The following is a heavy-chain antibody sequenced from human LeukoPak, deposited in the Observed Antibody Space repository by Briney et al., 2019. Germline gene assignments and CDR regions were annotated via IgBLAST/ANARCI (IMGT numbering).Heavy chain of an antibody. D-gene: IGHD3-22*01. V-gene: IGHV4-34*01. CDR3: ARNTYYYDSSGWGKKFYYGMDV. J-gene: IGHJ6*02. CDR1: GGSFSGYY. Sequence: SETLSLTCAVYGGSFSGYYWSWIRQPPGKGLEWIGEINHSGSTNYNPSLKSRVTISVGTSKNQFSLKLSSVTAADTAVYYCARNTYYYDSSGWGKKFYYGMDVWGQGTTVTVSS. CDR2: INHSGST.